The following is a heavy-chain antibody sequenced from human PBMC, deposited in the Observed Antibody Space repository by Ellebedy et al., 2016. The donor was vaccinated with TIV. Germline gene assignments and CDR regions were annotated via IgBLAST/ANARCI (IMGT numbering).Heavy chain of an antibody. Sequence: MPSETLSLTCTVSGGSISSYCWSWIRQPPGKGLEWIGYIYYSGSTNYNPSLKSRVTISVDTSKNQFSLKLSSVTAADTAVYYCARRLRGSGDWCDPWGQGTLVTVSS. J-gene: IGHJ5*02. CDR1: GGSISSYC. CDR3: ARRLRGSGDWCDP. V-gene: IGHV4-59*08. D-gene: IGHD3-10*01. CDR2: IYYSGST.